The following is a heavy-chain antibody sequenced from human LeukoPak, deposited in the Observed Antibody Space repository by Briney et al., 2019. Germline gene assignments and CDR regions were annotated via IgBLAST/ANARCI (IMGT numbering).Heavy chain of an antibody. J-gene: IGHJ4*02. CDR1: GGSISSSSYY. Sequence: SETLSLTCTVSGGSISSSSYYWGWIRQPPGKGLEWIGSIYYSGSTYYNPSLKSRVTISVDTSKNQFSLKLSSVTAADTAVYYCARFPAAGDSYFDYWGQGTLVTVSS. D-gene: IGHD6-13*01. CDR3: ARFPAAGDSYFDY. CDR2: IYYSGST. V-gene: IGHV4-39*01.